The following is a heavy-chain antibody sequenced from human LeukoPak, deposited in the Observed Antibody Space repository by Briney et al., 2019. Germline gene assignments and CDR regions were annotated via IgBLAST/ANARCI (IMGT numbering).Heavy chain of an antibody. CDR2: ISGSGDSR. D-gene: IGHD2-2*01. CDR1: GFTFSSYA. J-gene: IGHJ4*02. CDR3: AKDIESFGQSQLLGFDY. V-gene: IGHV3-23*01. Sequence: GGSLRLSCAASGFTFSSYAMSWVRQAPGKGLEWVSGISGSGDSRYYADSVKGRFTISRDNSKNTLFLQMHSLRADDTAVYFCAKDIESFGQSQLLGFDYWGQGTLVTVSS.